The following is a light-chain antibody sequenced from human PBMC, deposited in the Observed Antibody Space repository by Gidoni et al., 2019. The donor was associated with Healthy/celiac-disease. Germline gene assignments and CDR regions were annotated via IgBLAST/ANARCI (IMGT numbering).Light chain of an antibody. J-gene: IGKJ5*01. Sequence: IQLTQYTSFRSASVGDRVTITCHASQGISSDLAWDQQKPGKAPKLLIYAASTCQSGVPLRFRGSGSGTEFPLTISSLHPEDFATYSCQQLNSYPGPITFGQGTRLEIK. CDR1: QGISSD. CDR2: AAS. CDR3: QQLNSYPGPIT. V-gene: IGKV1-9*01.